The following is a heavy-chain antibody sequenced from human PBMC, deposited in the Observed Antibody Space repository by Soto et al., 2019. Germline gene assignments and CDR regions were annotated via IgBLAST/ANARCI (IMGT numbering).Heavy chain of an antibody. CDR3: AREIRLVGVTGWFDP. J-gene: IGHJ5*02. CDR1: GGSINSYY. D-gene: IGHD1-26*01. Sequence: QVQLQESGPGLVKVSETLSLTCTVSGGSINSYYWSWIRQPPGKELEWVADIDYSGRTNYNPSLKSRLTIAVDTSKNQLSLKVRSVTAADTAVYYCAREIRLVGVTGWFDPWGQGTLVTVSS. V-gene: IGHV4-59*01. CDR2: IDYSGRT.